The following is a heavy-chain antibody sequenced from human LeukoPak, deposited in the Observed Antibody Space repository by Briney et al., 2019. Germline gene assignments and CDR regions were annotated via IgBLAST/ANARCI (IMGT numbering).Heavy chain of an antibody. Sequence: GGSLRLSCAASGFTFSSYWMHWVRPAPGKGLVWVSRINSDGSSTSYADSVKGRFTISRDNAKNTLYLQMNSLRAEDTAVYYCARVEGIYWGDYYMDVWGKGTTVTVSS. V-gene: IGHV3-74*01. D-gene: IGHD5-12*01. CDR2: INSDGSST. CDR1: GFTFSSYW. J-gene: IGHJ6*03. CDR3: ARVEGIYWGDYYMDV.